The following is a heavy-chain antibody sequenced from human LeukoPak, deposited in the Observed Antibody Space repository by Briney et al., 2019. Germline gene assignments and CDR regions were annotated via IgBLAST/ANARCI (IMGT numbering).Heavy chain of an antibody. V-gene: IGHV3-7*01. J-gene: IGHJ4*02. CDR3: AFNNNFKY. CDR2: IKYDGSEK. D-gene: IGHD1/OR15-1a*01. CDR1: GLRFCGQL. Sequence: RGSLRDSCMESGLRFCGQLMSWVRQSPRQGLEWVANIKYDGSEKYYVDAVKGRFTIYREDAKNSLSLQMDSVRPEDTAVYYCAFNNNFKYWGQGTLVIVSS.